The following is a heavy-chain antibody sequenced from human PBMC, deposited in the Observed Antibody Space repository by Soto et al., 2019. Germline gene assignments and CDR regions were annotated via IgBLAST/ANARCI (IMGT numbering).Heavy chain of an antibody. CDR2: ISGSGGST. CDR3: AKGRDYGDYPPIFDY. J-gene: IGHJ4*02. CDR1: GFTFSSYA. V-gene: IGHV3-23*01. D-gene: IGHD4-17*01. Sequence: GGSLRLSCAASGFTFSSYAMSWVRQAPGKGLEWVSAISGSGGSTYYADSVKGRFTISRDNSKNTLYLQMNSLRAEDTAVYYCAKGRDYGDYPPIFDYWGQGTLVTVSS.